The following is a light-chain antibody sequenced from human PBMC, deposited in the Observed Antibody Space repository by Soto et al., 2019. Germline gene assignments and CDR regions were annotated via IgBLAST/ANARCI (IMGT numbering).Light chain of an antibody. CDR2: DAS. V-gene: IGKV1-5*01. CDR3: QHCQPYGDSPPLN. J-gene: IGKJ4*01. Sequence: IQMTQSPSSLSASVGDTVTITCRASQSISSWLAWYQQKPGKAPKLLIYDASSLESGVPSRFSGSGSGTDFTLTISRLEPEDFAVYYCQHCQPYGDSPPLNFGGGTKVDSK. CDR1: QSISSW.